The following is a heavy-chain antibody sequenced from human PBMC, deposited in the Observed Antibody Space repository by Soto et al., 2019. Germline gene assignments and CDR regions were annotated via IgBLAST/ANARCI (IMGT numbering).Heavy chain of an antibody. J-gene: IGHJ4*02. Sequence: PGESLKISCKASGSTFSNYWISWVRQMPGKGLEWMGRIDPSDSYTNYSPSFQGHVTISADKSITTAYLQWSSLRASDTAMYYCARLSRDASTLHYFDYWGQSTLVTVSS. D-gene: IGHD2-2*01. V-gene: IGHV5-10-1*01. CDR2: IDPSDSYT. CDR3: ARLSRDASTLHYFDY. CDR1: GSTFSNYW.